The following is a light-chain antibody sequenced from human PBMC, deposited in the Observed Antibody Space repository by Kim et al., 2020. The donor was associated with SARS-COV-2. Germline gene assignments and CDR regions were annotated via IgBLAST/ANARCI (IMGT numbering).Light chain of an antibody. J-gene: IGLJ3*02. V-gene: IGLV4-69*01. CDR2: LNSDGSH. CDR3: QTWGTGRGV. CDR1: SGHSSYA. Sequence: QLVLTQSPSASASLGASVKLTCTLSSGHSSYAIAWHQQQPEKGPRYLMKLNSDGSHSKGDGISDRFSGSSSGAERYLTISSLQSEDEADYYCQTWGTGRGVFGGGTKLTVL.